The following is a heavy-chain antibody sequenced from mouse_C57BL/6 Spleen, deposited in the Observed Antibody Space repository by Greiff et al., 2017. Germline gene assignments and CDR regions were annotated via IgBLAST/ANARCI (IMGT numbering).Heavy chain of an antibody. J-gene: IGHJ2*01. D-gene: IGHD3-2*02. CDR1: GYTFTSYG. CDR3: AREEGTAQATYYFDF. CDR2: LYPRSGNT. V-gene: IGHV1-81*01. Sequence: VQLQESGAELARPGASVKLSCKASGYTFTSYGISWVKQRTGQGLEWIGELYPRSGNTYYNEKFKGKATLTADKSSRTAYMELRSLTSEDSAVYFCAREEGTAQATYYFDFWGQGTTLTVSS.